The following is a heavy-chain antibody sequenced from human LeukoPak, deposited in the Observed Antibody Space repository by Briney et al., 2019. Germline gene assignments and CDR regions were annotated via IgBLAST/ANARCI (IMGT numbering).Heavy chain of an antibody. J-gene: IGHJ4*02. CDR2: ISSSGSTI. Sequence: AGGSLRLSCAASGFTFRSYEMNWVRQAPGKGLEWVSYISSSGSTIYYADSVKGRFTISRDNAKNSLYLQMNSLRAEDTAVYYCARGHIVVLTAPDYWGQGTLVTVSS. V-gene: IGHV3-48*03. CDR1: GFTFRSYE. CDR3: ARGHIVVLTAPDY. D-gene: IGHD2-21*02.